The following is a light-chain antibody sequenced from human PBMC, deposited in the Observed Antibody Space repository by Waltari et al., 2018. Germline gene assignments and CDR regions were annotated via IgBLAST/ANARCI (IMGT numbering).Light chain of an antibody. CDR2: ANN. CDR3: ATWDASLDTWV. J-gene: IGLJ3*02. Sequence: QSVVTQPPSASGTPGQRVTLSCSGSTSNIGSDLVNWYQQFPGTAPKLLIYANNQRPSGVPGRFSASRSGTSASLVISGLQSEDEADYYCATWDASLDTWVFGGGTKVTVL. CDR1: TSNIGSDL. V-gene: IGLV1-44*01.